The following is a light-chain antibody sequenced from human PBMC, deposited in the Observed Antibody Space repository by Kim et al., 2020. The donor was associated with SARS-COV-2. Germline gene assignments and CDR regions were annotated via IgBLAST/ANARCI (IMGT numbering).Light chain of an antibody. CDR2: GDN. CDR3: QSYDKSLTGSWV. V-gene: IGLV1-40*01. Sequence: VTISCTGTSSHIGADYDVKWYQQFPASVPKLRLYGDNNRPSGVPDRFSSSRSATSASLVITGLQADDEADYYCQSYDKSLTGSWVFGGGTQLTVL. J-gene: IGLJ3*02. CDR1: SSHIGADYD.